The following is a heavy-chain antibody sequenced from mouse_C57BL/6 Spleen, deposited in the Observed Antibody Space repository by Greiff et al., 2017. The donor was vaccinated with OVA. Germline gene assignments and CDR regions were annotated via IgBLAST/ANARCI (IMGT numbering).Heavy chain of an antibody. CDR1: GFTFSSYA. CDR3: TRVHYYDGDYYAMDY. CDR2: ISSGGDYI. D-gene: IGHD1-2*01. J-gene: IGHJ4*01. V-gene: IGHV5-9-1*02. Sequence: EVHLVESGEGLVKPGGSLKLSCAASGFTFSSYAMSWVRQTPEKRLEWVAYISSGGDYIYYADTVKGRFTISRDNARNTLDLQMSSLKSEDTAMYYCTRVHYYDGDYYAMDYWGQGTSVTVSS.